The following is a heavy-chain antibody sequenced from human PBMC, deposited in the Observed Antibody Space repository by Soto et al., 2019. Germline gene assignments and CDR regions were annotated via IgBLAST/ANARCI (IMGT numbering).Heavy chain of an antibody. J-gene: IGHJ6*02. CDR3: ATGRISRGLDV. V-gene: IGHV4-59*12. Sequence: SETLSLTCSVSGGTISSYYWSWIRQPPGRGLEWIGYIYSRGTTSYNPSLKSRATILVDTSKNQFSLRLTSVTATDTAVYYCATGRISRGLDVWGQGTTVTVSS. CDR1: GGTISSYY. CDR2: IYSRGTT.